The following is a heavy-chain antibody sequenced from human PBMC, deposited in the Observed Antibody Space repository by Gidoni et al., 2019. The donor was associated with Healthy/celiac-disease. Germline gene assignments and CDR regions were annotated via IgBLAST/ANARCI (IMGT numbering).Heavy chain of an antibody. J-gene: IGHJ3*02. D-gene: IGHD3-10*01. V-gene: IGHV3-33*01. Sequence: QVQLVESGGGVVQPGRSLRLSCAASGFTFSSSGMHWVRQAPGKGLEWVAVIGYDGSNKYYADSVKGRFTISRDNSKNTLYLQMNSLRAEDTAVYYCAREAPGTRGITYAFDIWGQGTMVTVSS. CDR3: AREAPGTRGITYAFDI. CDR1: GFTFSSSG. CDR2: IGYDGSNK.